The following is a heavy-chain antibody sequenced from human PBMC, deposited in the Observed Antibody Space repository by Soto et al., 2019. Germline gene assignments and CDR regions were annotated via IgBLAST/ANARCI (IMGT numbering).Heavy chain of an antibody. CDR2: VNSDGSSP. D-gene: IGHD6-13*01. V-gene: IGHV3-74*01. J-gene: IGHJ2*01. CDR1: GFTFGNYW. Sequence: EVQLVESGGGLVQPGGSLRLSCAASGFTFGNYWMHWVRQAPGKGLVWVSRVNSDGSSPTYADSVKGRFTISRDNAKNTLFLQMNSLRVDDTALYYCLRAAPGRYFDLWGRGSLVTVSS. CDR3: LRAAPGRYFDL.